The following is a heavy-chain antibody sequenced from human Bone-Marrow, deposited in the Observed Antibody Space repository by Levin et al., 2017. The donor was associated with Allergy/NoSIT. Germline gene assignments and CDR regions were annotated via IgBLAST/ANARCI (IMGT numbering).Heavy chain of an antibody. CDR1: GFTFSSYA. D-gene: IGHD2-2*01. J-gene: IGHJ6*02. V-gene: IGHV3-30-3*01. CDR2: ISYDGSNK. Sequence: QTGGSLRLSCAASGFTFSSYAMHWVRQAPGKGLEWVAVISYDGSNKYYADSVKGRFTISRDNSKNTLYLQMNSLRAEDTAVYYCARDKEAGKYQLLYYYYGMDVWGQGTTVTVSS. CDR3: ARDKEAGKYQLLYYYYGMDV.